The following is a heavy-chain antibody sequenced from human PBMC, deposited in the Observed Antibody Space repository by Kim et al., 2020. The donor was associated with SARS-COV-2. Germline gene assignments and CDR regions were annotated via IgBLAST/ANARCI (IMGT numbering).Heavy chain of an antibody. V-gene: IGHV4-39*01. CDR3: ARVERYYYYYMDV. Sequence: NPSLKSRVTISVDTSKNQFSLKLSSVTAADTAVYYCARVERYYYYYMDVWGKGTTVTVSS. D-gene: IGHD1-1*01. J-gene: IGHJ6*03.